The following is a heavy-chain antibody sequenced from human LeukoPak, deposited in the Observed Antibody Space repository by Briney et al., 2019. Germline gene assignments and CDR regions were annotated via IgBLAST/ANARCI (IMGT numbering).Heavy chain of an antibody. Sequence: PGGSLRLSCAASGFTFSSYSMNWVRQAPGKGLDWVSSISSSSSYIYYADSVKGRFTISRDNAKNSLYLQMNSLRAEDTAVYYCAREPRLVWSGAFDIWGQGTMVTVSS. D-gene: IGHD3-10*01. V-gene: IGHV3-21*01. CDR3: AREPRLVWSGAFDI. CDR1: GFTFSSYS. CDR2: ISSSSSYI. J-gene: IGHJ3*02.